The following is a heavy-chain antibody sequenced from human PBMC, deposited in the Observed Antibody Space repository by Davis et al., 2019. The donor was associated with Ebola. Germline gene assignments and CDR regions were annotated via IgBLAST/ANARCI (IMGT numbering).Heavy chain of an antibody. CDR3: AKDRSYGDYYYGMDV. D-gene: IGHD4-17*01. Sequence: PGGSLRLSCAASGFTFSSYAMSWVRQAPGKGLEWVSAISGSGGSTYYADSVKGRFTISRDNSKNTLYLQMNSLRAEDTAVYYCAKDRSYGDYYYGMDVWGQGTTVTVSS. CDR2: ISGSGGST. CDR1: GFTFSSYA. V-gene: IGHV3-23*01. J-gene: IGHJ6*02.